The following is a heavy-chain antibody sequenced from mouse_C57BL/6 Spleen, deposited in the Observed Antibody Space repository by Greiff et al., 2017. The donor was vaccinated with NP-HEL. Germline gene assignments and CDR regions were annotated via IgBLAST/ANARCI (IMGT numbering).Heavy chain of an antibody. V-gene: IGHV5-9*01. J-gene: IGHJ4*01. CDR3: ARRYYGSSWDYAMDY. Sequence: EVQRVESGGGLVKPGGSLKLSCAASGFTFSSYTMSWVRQTPEKRLEWVATISGGGGNTYYPDSVKGRFTISRDNAKNTLYLQMSSLRSEDTALYYCARRYYGSSWDYAMDYWGQGTSVTVSS. D-gene: IGHD1-1*01. CDR2: ISGGGGNT. CDR1: GFTFSSYT.